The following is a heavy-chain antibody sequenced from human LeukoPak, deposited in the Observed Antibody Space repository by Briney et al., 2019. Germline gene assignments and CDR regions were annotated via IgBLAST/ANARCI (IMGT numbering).Heavy chain of an antibody. D-gene: IGHD3-3*01. CDR2: ISAYNGNT. Sequence: ASVKVSCKASGYTFTSYGISWVRQAPGQGLEWMGRISAYNGNTNYAQKLQGRVTMTTDTSTSTAYMELRSLRSDDTAVYYCARANIPSYYDFWSGYQKPYYFDYWGQGTLVTVSS. CDR1: GYTFTSYG. J-gene: IGHJ4*02. CDR3: ARANIPSYYDFWSGYQKPYYFDY. V-gene: IGHV1-18*01.